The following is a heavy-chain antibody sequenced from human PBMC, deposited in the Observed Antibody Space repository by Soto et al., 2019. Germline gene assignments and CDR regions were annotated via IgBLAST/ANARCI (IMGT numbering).Heavy chain of an antibody. D-gene: IGHD3-10*01. CDR1: GYTFTSYY. J-gene: IGHJ5*02. Sequence: ASVKVSCKASGYTFTSYYMHWVRQAPGQGLEWMGIINPSGGSTSYAQKFQGRVTMTRDTSTSTVYMELSSLRSEDTAVYYCARDLGGSGSYYMPEYGWFDHWGQGTLVTVSS. CDR2: INPSGGST. V-gene: IGHV1-46*03. CDR3: ARDLGGSGSYYMPEYGWFDH.